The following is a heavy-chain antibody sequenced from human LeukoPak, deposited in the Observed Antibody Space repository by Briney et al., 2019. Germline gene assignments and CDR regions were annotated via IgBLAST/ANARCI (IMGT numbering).Heavy chain of an antibody. Sequence: ASVKVSCKASGYTFTGHSMYWVRQAPGQGLEWMGWIKPNSGGTNYAQKFQGRVTMTRDTSISTAYMELSRLRSDDTAVYYCARGPHGRIYDILTGFDYWGQGTLVTVSS. J-gene: IGHJ4*02. D-gene: IGHD3-9*01. CDR2: IKPNSGGT. V-gene: IGHV1-2*02. CDR3: ARGPHGRIYDILTGFDY. CDR1: GYTFTGHS.